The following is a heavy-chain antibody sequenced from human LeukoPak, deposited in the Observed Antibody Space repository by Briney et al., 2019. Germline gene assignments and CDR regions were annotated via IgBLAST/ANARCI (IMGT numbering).Heavy chain of an antibody. CDR1: GGSFSGYY. D-gene: IGHD5-18*01. Sequence: TLSLTCAVYGGSFSGYYWSWIRQHPGKGLEWIGYIYYSGSTYYNPSLKSRVTISVDTSKNQFSLKLSSVTAADTAVYYCARAAPRPADTAIIMYYFDYWGQGTLVTVSS. CDR2: IYYSGST. J-gene: IGHJ4*02. CDR3: ARAAPRPADTAIIMYYFDY. V-gene: IGHV4-31*11.